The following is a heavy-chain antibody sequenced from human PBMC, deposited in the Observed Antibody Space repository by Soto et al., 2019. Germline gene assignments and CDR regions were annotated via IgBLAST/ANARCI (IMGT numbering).Heavy chain of an antibody. J-gene: IGHJ4*02. V-gene: IGHV3-30-3*01. CDR1: GFTFSSYA. Sequence: PEGSLRLSCAASGFTFSSYAMHWVRQAPGKGLEWVAVISYDGSNKYYADSVKGRFTISRDNSKNTLYLQMNSLRAEDTAVYYCARDAEDDYRGQGSLFTVSS. CDR2: ISYDGSNK. CDR3: ARDAEDDY.